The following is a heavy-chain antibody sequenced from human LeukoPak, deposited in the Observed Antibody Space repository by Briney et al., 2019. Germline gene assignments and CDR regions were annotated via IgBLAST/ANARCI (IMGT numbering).Heavy chain of an antibody. CDR1: GYTFTSYG. D-gene: IGHD1-26*01. CDR3: ATGAPSSGSYLFDY. Sequence: GASVKVSCKASGYTFTSYGISWVRQAPGKGLEWMGGFDPEDGETIYAQKFQGRVTMTEDTSTDTAYMELSSLRSEDTAVYYCATGAPSSGSYLFDYWGQGTLVTVSS. V-gene: IGHV1-24*01. J-gene: IGHJ4*02. CDR2: FDPEDGET.